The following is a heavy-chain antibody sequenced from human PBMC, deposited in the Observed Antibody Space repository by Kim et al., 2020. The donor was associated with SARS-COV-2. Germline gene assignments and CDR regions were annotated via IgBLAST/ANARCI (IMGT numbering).Heavy chain of an antibody. CDR1: GFTFSSYG. Sequence: GGSLRLSCAASGFTFSSYGMHWVRQAPGKGLEWVAVISYDGSNKYYADSVKGRFTISRDNSKNTLYLQMNSLRAEDTAVYYCASQQPIDYWGQGTLVTVSS. CDR3: ASQQPIDY. V-gene: IGHV3-30*03. D-gene: IGHD6-13*01. CDR2: ISYDGSNK. J-gene: IGHJ4*02.